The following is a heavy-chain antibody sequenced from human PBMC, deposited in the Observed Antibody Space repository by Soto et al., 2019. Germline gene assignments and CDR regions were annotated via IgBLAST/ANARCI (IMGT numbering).Heavy chain of an antibody. CDR2: MIPTDGST. Sequence: ASVKVSCKTSGYTFSDYHIHWVRQAPGQGLEWVGRMIPTDGSTMYAQKFQGRVTLTRDTSTSTAYMELTSLRFEDTAFYYCARRQWLPIFDCWGQGTLVTVSS. D-gene: IGHD5-12*01. CDR3: ARRQWLPIFDC. V-gene: IGHV1-46*01. CDR1: GYTFSDYH. J-gene: IGHJ4*02.